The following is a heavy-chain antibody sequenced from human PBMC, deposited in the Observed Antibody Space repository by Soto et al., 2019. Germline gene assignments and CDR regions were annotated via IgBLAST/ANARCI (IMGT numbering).Heavy chain of an antibody. V-gene: IGHV3-23*01. J-gene: IGHJ4*02. CDR1: GFTFSSYA. CDR2: VPYTGAQT. CDR3: AKDGGRIAVAGWTD. D-gene: IGHD6-19*01. Sequence: EVQLLESGGGLVQPGGSLRLSCTASGFTFSSYAMSWARQAPGKGLEWPATFAVPYTGAQTFYADSVVGRLTISRDDSKNTLYLQLNSLRVEDTAVYYCAKDGGRIAVAGWTDWGPGTLVTVSS.